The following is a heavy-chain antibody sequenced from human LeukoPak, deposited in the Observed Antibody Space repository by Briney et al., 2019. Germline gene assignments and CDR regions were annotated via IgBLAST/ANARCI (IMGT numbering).Heavy chain of an antibody. CDR3: ARDYGSGSYYMDY. Sequence: GRSLRLSCAASGFTFSSYAMHWVRQAPGKGLEWVAVISYDGSNKYYADSVKGRFTISRDNSKNTLYLQMNSLRAEDTAVYYCARDYGSGSYYMDYWGQGTLVTVSS. CDR1: GFTFSSYA. J-gene: IGHJ4*02. CDR2: ISYDGSNK. D-gene: IGHD3-10*01. V-gene: IGHV3-30-3*01.